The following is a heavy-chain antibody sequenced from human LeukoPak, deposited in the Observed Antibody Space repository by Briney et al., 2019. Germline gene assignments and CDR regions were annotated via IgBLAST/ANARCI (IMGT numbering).Heavy chain of an antibody. V-gene: IGHV3-53*01. CDR1: GFIVSSNY. D-gene: IGHD6-13*01. J-gene: IGHJ4*02. CDR2: IYGGGST. CDR3: ARSRYSSSWFDY. Sequence: PGGSLRLSCAASGFIVSSNYMSWVRQAPGKGLEWVSVIYGGGSTYYADSVKGRFTISRDNSKNTLYLQMNSLRAEDTAVYYCARSRYSSSWFDYWGQGTLVTVPS.